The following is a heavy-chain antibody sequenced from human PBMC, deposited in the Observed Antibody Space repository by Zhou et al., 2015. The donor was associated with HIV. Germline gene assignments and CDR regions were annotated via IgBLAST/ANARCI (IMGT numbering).Heavy chain of an antibody. V-gene: IGHV1-18*01. D-gene: IGHD5-18*01. J-gene: IGHJ4*02. CDR3: ATVEDTTMVFDY. CDR1: GGTFSSYA. Sequence: QVQLVQSGAEVKKPGSSVKVSCKASGGTFSSYAISWVRQAPGQGLEWMGGISAYNGNTNYTQKLQGRVTMTTDTSTSTAYMELRSLRSDDTAVYYCATVEDTTMVFDYWGQGTLVTVSS. CDR2: ISAYNGNT.